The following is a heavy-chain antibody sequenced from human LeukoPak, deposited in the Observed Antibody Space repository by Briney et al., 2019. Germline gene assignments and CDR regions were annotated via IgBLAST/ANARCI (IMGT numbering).Heavy chain of an antibody. CDR1: GYTFTGYH. V-gene: IGHV1-2*02. Sequence: ASVKVSCKASGYTFTGYHMHWVRQAPGQGGEWMGWINPNSGGTNYAQKFQGRVTITRDTSISSAYMELSRLRSDDTAVYYCARHDYGDYVGYFDYCGQGTLVTVSS. CDR2: INPNSGGT. J-gene: IGHJ4*02. CDR3: ARHDYGDYVGYFDY. D-gene: IGHD4-17*01.